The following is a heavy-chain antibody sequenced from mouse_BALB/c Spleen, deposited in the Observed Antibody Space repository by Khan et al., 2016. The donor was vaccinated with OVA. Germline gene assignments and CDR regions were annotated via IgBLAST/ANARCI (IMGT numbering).Heavy chain of an antibody. Sequence: QVELQQSGAELVKPGASVKVSCKASGYTFSSYYMYWVKQRPGQGLEWIGGINPSNGGTNFNEKFKTKATLTVDKSSSTAYMQLSSLTSEDSAVYYCTRSGYANPFADWGQGTLVTVSA. CDR3: TRSGYANPFAD. CDR1: GYTFSSYY. J-gene: IGHJ3*01. V-gene: IGHV1S81*02. CDR2: INPSNGGT. D-gene: IGHD2-10*02.